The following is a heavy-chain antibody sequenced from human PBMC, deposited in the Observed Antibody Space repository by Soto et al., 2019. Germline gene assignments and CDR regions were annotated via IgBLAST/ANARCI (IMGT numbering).Heavy chain of an antibody. J-gene: IGHJ4*02. Sequence: QVQLVQSGAEVKKPGSSVKVSCKASGGTFSSYTISWVRQAPGQGLEWMGRIIPILGIANYAQKFQGRVTITADKSTSTAYMELSSLRSEDTAVYYRASHSGSYFPASYWGQGTLVTVSS. CDR1: GGTFSSYT. D-gene: IGHD1-26*01. V-gene: IGHV1-69*02. CDR2: IIPILGIA. CDR3: ASHSGSYFPASY.